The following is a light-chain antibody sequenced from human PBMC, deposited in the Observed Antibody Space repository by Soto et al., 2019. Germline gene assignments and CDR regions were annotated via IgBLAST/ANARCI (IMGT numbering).Light chain of an antibody. CDR1: QSISSW. Sequence: DIQMTQSPSTVSASIGGRVTITCRASQSISSWLAWYQQKPGKAPKFLIYKASNLESGVPSRFSGSGSGTEITLSISSLQPDDFATYYCQQYYTYPLTFGGGTKVDIK. V-gene: IGKV1-5*03. CDR2: KAS. CDR3: QQYYTYPLT. J-gene: IGKJ4*01.